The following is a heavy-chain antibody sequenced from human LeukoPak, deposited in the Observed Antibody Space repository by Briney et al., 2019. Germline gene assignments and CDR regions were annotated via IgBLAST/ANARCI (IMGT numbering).Heavy chain of an antibody. CDR3: AKAGDYYYYYYMDV. V-gene: IGHV3-33*06. J-gene: IGHJ6*03. CDR1: GFTFSSYG. Sequence: GGSLRLSCAASGFTFSSYGMHWVRQAPGKGLEWVAVIWYDGSNKYYADSVKGRFTISRDNSKNTLYLQMNSLRAEDTAVYYCAKAGDYYYYYYMDVWGKGTTVTVSS. D-gene: IGHD1-14*01. CDR2: IWYDGSNK.